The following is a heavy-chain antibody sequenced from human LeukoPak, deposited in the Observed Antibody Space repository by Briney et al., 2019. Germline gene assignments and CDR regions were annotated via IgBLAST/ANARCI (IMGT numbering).Heavy chain of an antibody. V-gene: IGHV3-7*01. J-gene: IGHJ4*02. CDR3: AFGVYYFDY. CDR2: IKQDGSEK. Sequence: GGSLRLSCAASGFTFNSYWMSWVRQAPGKGLEWVANIKQDGSEKYYVDSVKGRFTISRDNAKNSLYLQMNSLRAEDTAVYYCAFGVYYFDYWGQGTLVTVSS. D-gene: IGHD3-10*01. CDR1: GFTFNSYW.